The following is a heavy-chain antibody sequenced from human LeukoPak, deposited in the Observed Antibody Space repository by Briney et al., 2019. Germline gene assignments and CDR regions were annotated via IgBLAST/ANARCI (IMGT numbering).Heavy chain of an antibody. CDR3: ATEGRRYSGYGGVGY. J-gene: IGHJ4*02. D-gene: IGHD5-12*01. CDR2: FHPEDGET. V-gene: IGHV1-24*01. Sequence: GASVTVSCKVSGYTLTELSMHWVRQAPGKGLEWMAGFHPEDGETIYAQKFQGRVTMTEDTSTDTAYMELSSLRSEDTAVYYCATEGRRYSGYGGVGYWGQGTLVTVSS. CDR1: GYTLTELS.